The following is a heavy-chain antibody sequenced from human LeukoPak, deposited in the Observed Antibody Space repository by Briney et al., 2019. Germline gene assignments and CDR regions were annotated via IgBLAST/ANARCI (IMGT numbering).Heavy chain of an antibody. Sequence: ASVKVSCKASGYTFTSYYMHWVRQAPGQGLEWMGIINPSGGSKSYAQKFQGRVTMTRDTSTSTVYMELSSLRSEDTAVYYCARDCQDLGYYYGMDVWGQGTTVSVSS. CDR3: ARDCQDLGYYYGMDV. CDR1: GYTFTSYY. J-gene: IGHJ6*02. V-gene: IGHV1-46*01. D-gene: IGHD3-16*01. CDR2: INPSGGSK.